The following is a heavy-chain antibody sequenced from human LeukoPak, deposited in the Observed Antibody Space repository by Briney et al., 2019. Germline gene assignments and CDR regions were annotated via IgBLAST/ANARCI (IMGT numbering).Heavy chain of an antibody. V-gene: IGHV3-9*01. J-gene: IGHJ4*02. Sequence: GGSLRLSCAASGFTFSSYAMHWVRQAPGKGLEWVSGISWDSGSIGYADSVKGRFTISRDNAKNSLYLQMNSLRAEDTALYYCAKGKSASGSYSAGPFDYWGQGTLVTVSS. CDR1: GFTFSSYA. CDR2: ISWDSGSI. D-gene: IGHD1-26*01. CDR3: AKGKSASGSYSAGPFDY.